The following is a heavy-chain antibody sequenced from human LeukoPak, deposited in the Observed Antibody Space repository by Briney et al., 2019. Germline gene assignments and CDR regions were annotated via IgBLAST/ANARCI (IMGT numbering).Heavy chain of an antibody. CDR3: ARRSGVGSTAGSFDY. D-gene: IGHD3-3*01. CDR2: IYLGDSDT. J-gene: IGHJ4*02. Sequence: GESLEISCKGSGYTFTSYWIGWVRQMPGKGLGWRGMIYLGDSDTRYSPSFQGQVTISADKSISTAYLQWGSLKASDTAMYYCARRSGVGSTAGSFDYWGQGTLVTVSS. V-gene: IGHV5-51*01. CDR1: GYTFTSYW.